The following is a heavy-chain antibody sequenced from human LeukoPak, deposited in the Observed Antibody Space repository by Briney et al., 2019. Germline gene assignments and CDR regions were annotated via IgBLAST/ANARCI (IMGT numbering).Heavy chain of an antibody. CDR2: ISAHNGDT. Sequence: ASVKVSCKASGYTFTSYGITWVRQAPGQGLEWMGWISAHNGDTNYVQKLQGRVTMTADTSTSTAYMELRSLRSDDTAVYYCARDEPSVGYCSGASCYQRYFQHWGQGTLVTVAS. J-gene: IGHJ1*01. D-gene: IGHD2-15*01. CDR3: ARDEPSVGYCSGASCYQRYFQH. V-gene: IGHV1-18*04. CDR1: GYTFTSYG.